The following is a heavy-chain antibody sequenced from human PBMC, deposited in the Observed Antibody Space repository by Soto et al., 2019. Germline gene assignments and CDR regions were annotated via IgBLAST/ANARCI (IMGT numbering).Heavy chain of an antibody. CDR3: ARIGLYNWNADSDYGMDV. CDR1: GYSFTSYW. D-gene: IGHD1-20*01. J-gene: IGHJ6*02. V-gene: IGHV5-10-1*01. Sequence: LGESLKISCKGSGYSFTSYWISWVRQMPGKGLEWMGRIDPSDSYTNYSPSFQGHVTISADKSISTAYLQWSSLKASDTAMYYCARIGLYNWNADSDYGMDVWGQGTTVTVSS. CDR2: IDPSDSYT.